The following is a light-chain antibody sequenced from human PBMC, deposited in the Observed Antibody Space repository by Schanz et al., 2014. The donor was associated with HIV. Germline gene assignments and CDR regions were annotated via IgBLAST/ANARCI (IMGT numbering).Light chain of an antibody. Sequence: QSALTQPRSVSGSPGQSVTISCTGTSSDVGNYNEVSWYQQYPGKAPKLMIYDVSKRPSGVPDRFSGSKSGNTASLTISGLQAEDEADYYCCSYAGSYTWVFGGGTKLTVL. CDR2: DVS. V-gene: IGLV2-11*01. J-gene: IGLJ3*02. CDR3: CSYAGSYTWV. CDR1: SSDVGNYNE.